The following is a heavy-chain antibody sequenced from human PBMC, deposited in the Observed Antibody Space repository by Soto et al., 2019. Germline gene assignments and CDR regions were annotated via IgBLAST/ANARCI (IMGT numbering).Heavy chain of an antibody. V-gene: IGHV3-30-3*01. CDR3: ARAGGGYGLLLRWETYYYYYGMDV. D-gene: IGHD5-18*01. Sequence: GGSLRLSCAASGFTFSSYDMHWVRQAPGKGLECVAVISYDGSNKYYADSMKGRFTISRDNSKNTLYLQMNSLRAEDTAVYYCARAGGGYGLLLRWETYYYYYGMDVWGQGTTVTVSS. J-gene: IGHJ6*02. CDR1: GFTFSSYD. CDR2: ISYDGSNK.